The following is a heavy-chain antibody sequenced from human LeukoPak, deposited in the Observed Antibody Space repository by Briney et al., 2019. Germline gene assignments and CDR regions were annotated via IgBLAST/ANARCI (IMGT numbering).Heavy chain of an antibody. Sequence: ASVKVSCKASGGTFSSYAISWERQAPGQGLEWMGGIIPIFGTANYAQKFQGRVTITADESTSTAYMELSSLRSEDTAVNYCARALYSGYDDYYYYYMDVWGKGTTVTVSS. CDR2: IIPIFGTA. D-gene: IGHD5-12*01. J-gene: IGHJ6*03. CDR1: GGTFSSYA. CDR3: ARALYSGYDDYYYYYMDV. V-gene: IGHV1-69*13.